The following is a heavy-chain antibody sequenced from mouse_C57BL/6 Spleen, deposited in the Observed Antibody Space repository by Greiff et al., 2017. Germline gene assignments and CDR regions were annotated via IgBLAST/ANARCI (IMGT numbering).Heavy chain of an antibody. D-gene: IGHD1-1*01. CDR2: IDPSDSET. Sequence: QVQLQQPGAELVRPGSSVKLSCKASGYTFTSYWMHWVKQRPIQGLEWIGNIDPSDSETHYNQKFKDKATLTVDKSSSPAYMQLSSLTSEDSAVXYCARGGGSRDYAMDYWGQGTSVTVSS. J-gene: IGHJ4*01. V-gene: IGHV1-52*01. CDR1: GYTFTSYW. CDR3: ARGGGSRDYAMDY.